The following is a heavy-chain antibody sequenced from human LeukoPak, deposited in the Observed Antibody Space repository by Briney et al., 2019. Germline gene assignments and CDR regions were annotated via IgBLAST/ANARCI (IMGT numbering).Heavy chain of an antibody. J-gene: IGHJ4*02. CDR3: AKYDEGPYSSFDY. D-gene: IGHD2-21*01. CDR1: GFTFSSYA. Sequence: GGSQRLSCAASGFTFSSYAMSWVRQAPGKGLEWGSAIRASGSSTFYADSVKGRFTISRDNSKNTLYLQMNSLRAEDTAIYYCAKYDEGPYSSFDYWGQGTLVTVSS. V-gene: IGHV3-23*01. CDR2: IRASGSST.